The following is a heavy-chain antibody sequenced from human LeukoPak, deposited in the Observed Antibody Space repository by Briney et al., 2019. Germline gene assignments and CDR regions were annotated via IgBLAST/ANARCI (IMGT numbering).Heavy chain of an antibody. CDR1: GGSFSGYY. CDR3: ARVGADGSGFLFDY. J-gene: IGHJ4*02. V-gene: IGHV4-34*01. Sequence: PSETLSLTCAVYGGSFSGYYWSWVRQPPGKGLEWIGEINHSGSTNYNPSLKSRVTISVDTSKNQFSLKLSSVTAADTAVYYCARVGADGSGFLFDYWGQGTLVTVSS. CDR2: INHSGST. D-gene: IGHD3-10*01.